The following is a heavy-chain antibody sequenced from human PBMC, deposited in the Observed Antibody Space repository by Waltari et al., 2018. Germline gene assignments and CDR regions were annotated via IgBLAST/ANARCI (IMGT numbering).Heavy chain of an antibody. D-gene: IGHD1-1*01. J-gene: IGHJ4*02. CDR1: GGSLSSGGYS. Sequence: QLQLQESGSGLVKPSQTLSLPCAVSGGSLSSGGYSWSRIRQPPGKGLEWIWYIYHSGSTYYNPSLKSRVTISVDRSKNQFSLKLSSVTAADTAVYYCARGARGGTAPFDYWGQGTLVTVSS. V-gene: IGHV4-30-2*01. CDR3: ARGARGGTAPFDY. CDR2: IYHSGST.